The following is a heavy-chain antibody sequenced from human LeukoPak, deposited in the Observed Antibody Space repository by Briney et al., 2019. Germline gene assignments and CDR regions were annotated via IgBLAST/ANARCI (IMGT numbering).Heavy chain of an antibody. J-gene: IGHJ5*02. CDR1: GGSVSSGTYY. D-gene: IGHD2-2*01. Sequence: PSETLSLTCTVSGGSVSSGTYYWSWIRQPAGKGLEWIGRIYGSGNTNYNPSLKSRVTISVDTSRNQFSLKLSSESTADTAVYYCARGVGSTSSNWFDPWGQGTLVTVSS. CDR3: ARGVGSTSSNWFDP. CDR2: IYGSGNT. V-gene: IGHV4-61*02.